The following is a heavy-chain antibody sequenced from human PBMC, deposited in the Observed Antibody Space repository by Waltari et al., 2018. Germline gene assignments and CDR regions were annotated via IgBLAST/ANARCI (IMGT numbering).Heavy chain of an antibody. D-gene: IGHD3-22*01. J-gene: IGHJ6*02. V-gene: IGHV4-31*03. CDR1: GGSISSGGYY. CDR2: IYYSGRT. Sequence: QVQLQESGPGLVKPSQTLSLTCTVSGGSISSGGYYWSWIRQHPGKGLEWIGYIYYSGRTYSNPSRRSRVTISVDTSKNQFSLKLSSVTAADTAVYYCAREIEGYGMDVWGQGTTVTVSS. CDR3: AREIEGYGMDV.